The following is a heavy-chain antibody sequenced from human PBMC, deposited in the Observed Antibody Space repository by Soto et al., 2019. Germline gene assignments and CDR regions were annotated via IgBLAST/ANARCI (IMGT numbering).Heavy chain of an antibody. CDR2: ISPHNDRT. J-gene: IGHJ3*02. V-gene: IGHV1-18*01. CDR3: ARDLYYSSGRDFDHDAFDI. Sequence: QVQLVQSGADVKKPGASVKVSCKASGYNFTSYGISWVRQAPGQGIEWMGWISPHNDRTKYARRFQDRVTMTTETPTSTVYMELGSLRSDDTAVYYCARDLYYSSGRDFDHDAFDIWGQGTVVTVSS. CDR1: GYNFTSYG. D-gene: IGHD6-19*01.